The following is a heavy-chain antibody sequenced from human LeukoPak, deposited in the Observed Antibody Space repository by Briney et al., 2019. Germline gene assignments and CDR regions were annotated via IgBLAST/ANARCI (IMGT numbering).Heavy chain of an antibody. Sequence: GASVKVSCKASGYTFTGYYMHWVRQAPGQGLEWMGWINPNSGGTNYAQKFQGRVTMTRDTSISTAYMELSRLRSDDTAVYYCARAGNYYDSSGYRRAFDIWGQGTMVTVSS. D-gene: IGHD3-22*01. J-gene: IGHJ3*02. CDR1: GYTFTGYY. CDR2: INPNSGGT. CDR3: ARAGNYYDSSGYRRAFDI. V-gene: IGHV1-2*02.